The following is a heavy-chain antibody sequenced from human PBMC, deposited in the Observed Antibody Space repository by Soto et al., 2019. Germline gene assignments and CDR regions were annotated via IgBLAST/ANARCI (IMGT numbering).Heavy chain of an antibody. CDR2: IYSGGST. V-gene: IGHV3-66*01. D-gene: IGHD1-1*01. CDR1: GFTVSSNY. CDR3: AKDRPRRTSGYFFDY. J-gene: IGHJ4*02. Sequence: GGSLRLSCAASGFTVSSNYTNWVRQAPGKGLEWVSVIYSGGSTYYAESVKGRFIIYRDNSKNTLYLQMNSLRAEDTALYYCAKDRPRRTSGYFFDYWGQGTPVTVSS.